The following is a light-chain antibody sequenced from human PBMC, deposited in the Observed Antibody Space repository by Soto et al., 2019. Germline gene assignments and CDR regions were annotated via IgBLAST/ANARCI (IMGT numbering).Light chain of an antibody. Sequence: QSALTQPASVSGSAGQSITISCTGTTSFVGTYNFVSWYQQHPGKAPQVLIYEGTKRPSGVSNRFSGSKSGNTASLTISGLQAEDEADYYCSSYTSSSTLYVFGTGTKVTVL. CDR2: EGT. CDR1: TSFVGTYNF. CDR3: SSYTSSSTLYV. J-gene: IGLJ1*01. V-gene: IGLV2-14*02.